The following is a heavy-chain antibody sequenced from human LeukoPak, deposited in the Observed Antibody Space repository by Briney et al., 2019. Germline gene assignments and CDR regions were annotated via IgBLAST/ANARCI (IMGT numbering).Heavy chain of an antibody. J-gene: IGHJ6*03. V-gene: IGHV1-2*02. CDR2: INPNSGGT. CDR1: GYTFTGYY. D-gene: IGHD4-17*01. Sequence: GASVKVSCKASGYTFTGYYMHWVRQAPGQGLEWMGWINPNSGGTNYAQKFQGRVTMTRDTSISTAYMELSRLRSDDTAVYYCARDPGDYGDYVPRDLHYYYYYMDVWGKGTTVTVSS. CDR3: ARDPGDYGDYVPRDLHYYYYYMDV.